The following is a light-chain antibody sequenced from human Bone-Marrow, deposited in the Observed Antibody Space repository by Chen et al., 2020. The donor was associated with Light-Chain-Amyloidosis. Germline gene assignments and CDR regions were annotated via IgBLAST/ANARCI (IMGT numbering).Light chain of an antibody. CDR3: QQTYSDSAYT. J-gene: IGKJ2*01. V-gene: IGKV1-39*01. CDR1: HSVDKY. CDR2: AAS. Sequence: DIQMTQAPPSLSASIGDTVTITCRASHSVDKYLNCYQQKAGKPPTLLIYAASSLQSGVPPRFRGSGAGTDFSLTISNLQPDDFATYYCQQTYSDSAYTFGQGTNLQI.